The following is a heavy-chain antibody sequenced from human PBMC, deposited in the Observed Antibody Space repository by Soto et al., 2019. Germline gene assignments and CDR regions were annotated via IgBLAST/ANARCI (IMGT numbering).Heavy chain of an antibody. CDR3: ARDRRGYYYDSSGYYDFPY. J-gene: IGHJ4*02. Sequence: ASVKVSCKAPGYTFTSYGISWVRQAPGQGLEWMGWISAYNGNTNYAQKLQGRVTMTTDTSTSTAYMELRSLRSDDTAVYYCARDRRGYYYDSSGYYDFPYWGQGTLVTVSS. D-gene: IGHD3-22*01. CDR1: GYTFTSYG. V-gene: IGHV1-18*01. CDR2: ISAYNGNT.